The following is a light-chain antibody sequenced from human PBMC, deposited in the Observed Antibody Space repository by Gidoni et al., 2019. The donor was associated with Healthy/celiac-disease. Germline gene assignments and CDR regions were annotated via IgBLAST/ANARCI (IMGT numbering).Light chain of an antibody. Sequence: DIVLTQSPATLSLSPGERATLSCTASQSVSSYLAWYQQKPGQAPRRLIYDASTRATGIPARFSGSGSGTDVTLTISSREPEDFAVYYCQQHSSWTLTFGGGTKVEIK. CDR1: QSVSSY. CDR2: DAS. CDR3: QQHSSWTLT. J-gene: IGKJ4*01. V-gene: IGKV3-11*01.